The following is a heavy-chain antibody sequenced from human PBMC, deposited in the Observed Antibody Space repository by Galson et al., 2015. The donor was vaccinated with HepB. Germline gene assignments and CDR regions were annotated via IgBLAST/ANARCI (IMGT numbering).Heavy chain of an antibody. CDR1: GGTFSSYA. CDR3: ARVVPDTAMAQIIDY. J-gene: IGHJ4*02. Sequence: SVKVSCKASGGTFSSYAISWVRQAPGQGLEWMGGIIPIFGTANYAQKFQGRVTITADESTSTAYMELSSLRSEDTAVYYCARVVPDTAMAQIIDYWGQGTLVTVSS. D-gene: IGHD5-18*01. CDR2: IIPIFGTA. V-gene: IGHV1-69*13.